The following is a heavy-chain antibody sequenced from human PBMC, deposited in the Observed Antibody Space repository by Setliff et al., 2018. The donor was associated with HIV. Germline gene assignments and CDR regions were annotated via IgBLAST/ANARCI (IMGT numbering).Heavy chain of an antibody. D-gene: IGHD4-4*01. Sequence: PGGSLRLSCAASRFSFSTSWMTWVRQAPGKGLEWVANINEDGNKKYHAGSVWGRFTISRDNAKNSLYLQMNSLRAEDTAVYYCARERGITVTTVVAYMDVWGKGTTVTVSS. J-gene: IGHJ6*03. V-gene: IGHV3-7*03. CDR3: ARERGITVTTVVAYMDV. CDR2: INEDGNKK. CDR1: RFSFSTSW.